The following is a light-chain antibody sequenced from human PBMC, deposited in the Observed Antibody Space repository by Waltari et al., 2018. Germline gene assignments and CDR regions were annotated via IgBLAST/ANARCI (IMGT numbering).Light chain of an antibody. CDR1: SSNVGSST. CDR3: AAWDDSLNGFYV. V-gene: IGLV1-44*01. CDR2: SHN. Sequence: QSVLTQPPSASGTPGQTVTISCSGSSSNVGSSTVSWYQQLPGMAPKLLIFSHNQRPSGVPDRFSGSKAGTSASLAISGLQSEDEADYFCAAWDDSLNGFYVFGTGTRVTVL. J-gene: IGLJ1*01.